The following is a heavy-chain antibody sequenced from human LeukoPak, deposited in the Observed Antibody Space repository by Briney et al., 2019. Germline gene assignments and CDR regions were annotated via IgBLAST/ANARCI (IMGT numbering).Heavy chain of an antibody. CDR2: IYPGDSDT. V-gene: IGHV5-51*01. J-gene: IGHJ6*02. CDR1: GYSFTSYW. CDR3: ARSGLYYDILTGYYPTGMDV. D-gene: IGHD3-9*01. Sequence: GESVKISCKGSGYSFTSYWIGWVRQMPGKGLEWMGIIYPGDSDTRYSPSFQGQVTISADKSISTAYLQWSSLKASDTAMYYCARSGLYYDILTGYYPTGMDVWGQGTTVTVSS.